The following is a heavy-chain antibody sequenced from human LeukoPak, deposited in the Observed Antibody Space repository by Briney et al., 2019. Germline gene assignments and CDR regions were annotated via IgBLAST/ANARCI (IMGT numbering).Heavy chain of an antibody. V-gene: IGHV3-53*01. J-gene: IGHJ4*02. D-gene: IGHD3-10*01. CDR2: IYSGGST. CDR3: ARDGSLRYYFDY. Sequence: GGSLRLSCAASGFTVSSNYMSWVRQAPGKGLEWVSVIYSGGSTYYADSVKGRFTISRDNSKNSLYLQMNSLRAEDTAVYYCARDGSLRYYFDYWGQGTLVTVSS. CDR1: GFTVSSNY.